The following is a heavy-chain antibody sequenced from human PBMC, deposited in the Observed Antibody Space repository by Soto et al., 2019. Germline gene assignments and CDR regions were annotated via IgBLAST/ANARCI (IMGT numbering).Heavy chain of an antibody. V-gene: IGHV3-30*18. CDR2: ISYDGLGA. J-gene: IGHJ1*01. CDR3: AEGRYSGRQLVPEFVC. CDR1: GFSFRNYG. Sequence: QVHLVESGGGVVQPGRSLRLSCATSGFSFRNYGIHWLRQTPGKGLEWVAAISYDGLGAYYVDSVKGRFTISRDNSKKTVYLQMNSLRTEDTAVYYCAEGRYSGRQLVPEFVCWGQGTVVTVCS. D-gene: IGHD1-26*01.